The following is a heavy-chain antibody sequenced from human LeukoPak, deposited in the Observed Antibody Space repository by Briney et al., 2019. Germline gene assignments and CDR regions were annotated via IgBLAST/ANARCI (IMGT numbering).Heavy chain of an antibody. J-gene: IGHJ4*02. CDR2: ISSSGATI. D-gene: IGHD3-10*01. CDR1: GFTFRTFS. CDR3: ASGYGSSDGSKRGFDH. V-gene: IGHV3-48*01. Sequence: PGGSLRLSCAASGFTFRTFSMNWVRQAPGKGLQWVSYISSSGATIYYADSVKGRFTISRDNAKSSLFMQMNSLRAEDTAVYYCASGYGSSDGSKRGFDHWGQGTLVTVSS.